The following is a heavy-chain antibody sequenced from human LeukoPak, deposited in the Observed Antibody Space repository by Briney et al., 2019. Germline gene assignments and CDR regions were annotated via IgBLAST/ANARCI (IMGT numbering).Heavy chain of an antibody. J-gene: IGHJ5*02. V-gene: IGHV4-34*01. CDR1: GGSFSGYY. D-gene: IGHD2-2*02. Sequence: RSETLSLTCAVYGGSFSGYYWSWIRQPPGKGLEWIGEINHSGSTNYNPSLKSRVTISVDTSKNQFSLKLSSVTAADTAVYYCARPFGYCSSTSCYRRDWFDPWGQGTLVTVSS. CDR2: INHSGST. CDR3: ARPFGYCSSTSCYRRDWFDP.